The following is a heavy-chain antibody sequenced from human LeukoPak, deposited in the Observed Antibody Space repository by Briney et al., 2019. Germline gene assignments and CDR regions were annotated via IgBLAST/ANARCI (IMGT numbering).Heavy chain of an antibody. V-gene: IGHV4-59*01. D-gene: IGHD3-22*01. Sequence: PLETLSLTCTVSGGSISSYYWSWIRQPPGKGLEWVGYIYYSGSTNYNPSLKSRVTISVDTSKNQFSLKLGSVTAADTAVYFCARGTYYYDSSVGYWGQGTLATVSS. CDR1: GGSISSYY. CDR3: ARGTYYYDSSVGY. J-gene: IGHJ4*02. CDR2: IYYSGST.